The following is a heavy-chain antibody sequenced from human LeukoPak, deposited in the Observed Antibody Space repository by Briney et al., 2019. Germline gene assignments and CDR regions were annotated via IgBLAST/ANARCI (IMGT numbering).Heavy chain of an antibody. CDR1: GFRFGSHA. V-gene: IGHV3-33*01. Sequence: GRSLRLSCAASGFRFGSHAVHWVRQAPGKGLEWLAQIWYDGSNKYYVDSVKGRFTTSRDNSKNTVYLQMNRLRAEDTAVYFCARDGQQLAPYAMDVWGQGTTVTVSS. CDR2: IWYDGSNK. D-gene: IGHD6-13*01. CDR3: ARDGQQLAPYAMDV. J-gene: IGHJ6*02.